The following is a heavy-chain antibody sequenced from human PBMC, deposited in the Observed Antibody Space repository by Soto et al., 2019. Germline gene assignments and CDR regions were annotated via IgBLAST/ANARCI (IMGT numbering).Heavy chain of an antibody. CDR1: GYTFTGYY. CDR3: ARDPLGSSSKFDY. D-gene: IGHD6-6*01. CDR2: INPNSGDT. Sequence: ASVKVSCKXSGYTFTGYYMHWVRQAPGQGLEWMGWINPNSGDTNYAQKFQGRVTMTRDTSISTAYMELSRLRSDDTAVYYCARDPLGSSSKFDYWGQGTLVTVSS. V-gene: IGHV1-2*02. J-gene: IGHJ4*02.